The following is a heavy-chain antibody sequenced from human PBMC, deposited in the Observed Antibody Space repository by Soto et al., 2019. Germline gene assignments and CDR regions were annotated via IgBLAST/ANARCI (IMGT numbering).Heavy chain of an antibody. J-gene: IGHJ4*02. CDR1: GGSISSGDYY. CDR3: AREADTAMATAYYFDY. V-gene: IGHV4-30-4*01. CDR2: IYYSGST. Sequence: QVQLQESGPGLVKPSQTLSLTCTVSGGSISSGDYYWSWIRQPPGKGLEWIGYIYYSGSTYYNPSLKSRVTTSVDTSKNQFSLKLSSVTAADTAVYYCAREADTAMATAYYFDYWGQGTLVTVSS. D-gene: IGHD5-18*01.